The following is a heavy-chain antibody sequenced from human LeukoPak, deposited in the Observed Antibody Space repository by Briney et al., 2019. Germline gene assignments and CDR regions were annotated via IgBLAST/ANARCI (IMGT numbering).Heavy chain of an antibody. D-gene: IGHD1-26*01. Sequence: GASVKVSCKASGGTFSSYAISWVRQAPGQGLEWMGRIIPILGIANYAQKFQGRVTVTADKSTSTAYMELSSLRSDDTAVYYCARGKVGATDMDVWGKGTTVTVSS. CDR2: IIPILGIA. CDR3: ARGKVGATDMDV. V-gene: IGHV1-69*04. J-gene: IGHJ6*03. CDR1: GGTFSSYA.